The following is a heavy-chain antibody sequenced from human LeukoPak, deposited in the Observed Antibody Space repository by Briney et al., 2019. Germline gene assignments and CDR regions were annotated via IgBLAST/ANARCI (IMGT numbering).Heavy chain of an antibody. D-gene: IGHD3-10*01. CDR3: VTLGWFGEAYGMDV. CDR2: FDPEDGET. J-gene: IGHJ6*02. CDR1: GYTLTELS. Sequence: ASVKVSCKVSGYTLTELSIHWVRQAPGKGLEWMGGFDPEDGETIYAQKFQGRVTMTEDTSTDTAYMELSSLRSEDTAVYYCVTLGWFGEAYGMDVWGQGTTVTVSS. V-gene: IGHV1-24*01.